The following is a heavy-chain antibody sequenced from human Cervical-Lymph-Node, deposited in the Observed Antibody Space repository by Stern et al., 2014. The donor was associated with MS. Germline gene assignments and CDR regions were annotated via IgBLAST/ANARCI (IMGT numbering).Heavy chain of an antibody. V-gene: IGHV3-30*18. CDR2: ISYDGSNK. Sequence: QVQLMQSGGGVVQPGRSLRLSCAASGFTFSSYGMHWVRQAPGKGLEWVAVISYDGSNKYYADSVKGRFTISRDNSKNTLYLQMNSLRAEDTAVYYCAKAQSGSYSEFDYWGQGTLVTVSS. CDR3: AKAQSGSYSEFDY. CDR1: GFTFSSYG. D-gene: IGHD1-26*01. J-gene: IGHJ4*02.